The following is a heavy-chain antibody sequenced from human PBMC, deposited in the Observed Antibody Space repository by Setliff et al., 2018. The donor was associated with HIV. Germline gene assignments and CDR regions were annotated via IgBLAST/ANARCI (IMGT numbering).Heavy chain of an antibody. V-gene: IGHV3-48*02. D-gene: IGHD3-10*01. CDR2: IGSSNHGI. J-gene: IGHJ4*01. CDR3: ASFYGDYGY. CDR1: GFIFRNYW. Sequence: GGSLRLSCAASGFIFRNYWMHWVRQAPGKGLDWVAHIGSSNHGIHYTASVQGRFTVSRDNANNLLFLQMNNLRDEDTAVYYCASFYGDYGYWGHGTQVTVSS.